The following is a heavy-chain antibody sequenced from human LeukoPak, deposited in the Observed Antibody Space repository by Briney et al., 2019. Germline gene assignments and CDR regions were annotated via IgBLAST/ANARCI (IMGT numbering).Heavy chain of an antibody. Sequence: SETLSLTCTVSGGCISNYYWSWIRQPPGKGLEWIGYIYYIGSTNYNPSLKSRVTLSVDTSKNQFSLKLTSVTAADTAVYYCARARFNQAYYYMDVWGKGTTVTVSS. V-gene: IGHV4-59*01. J-gene: IGHJ6*03. CDR1: GGCISNYY. D-gene: IGHD1-14*01. CDR3: ARARFNQAYYYMDV. CDR2: IYYIGST.